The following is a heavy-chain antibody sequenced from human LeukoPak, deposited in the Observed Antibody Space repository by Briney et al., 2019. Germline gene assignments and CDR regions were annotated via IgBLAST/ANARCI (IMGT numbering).Heavy chain of an antibody. D-gene: IGHD3-22*01. Sequence: GGSLRLSCAASGFTVSSNYMSWVRQAPGKGLEWVSVIYSGGSTYYADSVKGRFTISRDNSKNTLYLQMNSLKTEDTAVHYCTTEGTYYYDSSGYSPFDIWGQGTMVTVSS. CDR2: IYSGGST. CDR1: GFTVSSNY. V-gene: IGHV3-66*01. J-gene: IGHJ3*02. CDR3: TTEGTYYYDSSGYSPFDI.